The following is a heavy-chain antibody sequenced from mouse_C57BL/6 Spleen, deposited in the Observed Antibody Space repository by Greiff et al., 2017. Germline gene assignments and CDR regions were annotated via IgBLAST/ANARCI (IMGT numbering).Heavy chain of an antibody. D-gene: IGHD1-1*01. Sequence: VKLMESGAELVKPGASVKISCKASGYTFTDYYINWVKQTPGQGLEWIGWIFPGSGSTYYNEKFKGKATLTVDKSPSTAYMLLSSLTSEDAAVYFCARYGYYDSGLYAMDYWGQGTSVTVSS. V-gene: IGHV1-75*01. CDR3: ARYGYYDSGLYAMDY. CDR2: IFPGSGST. CDR1: GYTFTDYY. J-gene: IGHJ4*01.